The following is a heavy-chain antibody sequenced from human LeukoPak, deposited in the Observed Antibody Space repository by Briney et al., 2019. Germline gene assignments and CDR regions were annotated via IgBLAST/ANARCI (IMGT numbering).Heavy chain of an antibody. Sequence: GESLKISCKGSGYSFITYRIGWVRQMPGKGLEWMGIIYPGDSDTRYSPSFQGQVTISADKSISTAYLQWSSLKASDTAMYYCARQRNDYDFWSGYYGYWGQGTLVTVSS. CDR2: IYPGDSDT. J-gene: IGHJ4*02. V-gene: IGHV5-51*01. CDR3: ARQRNDYDFWSGYYGY. CDR1: GYSFITYR. D-gene: IGHD3-3*01.